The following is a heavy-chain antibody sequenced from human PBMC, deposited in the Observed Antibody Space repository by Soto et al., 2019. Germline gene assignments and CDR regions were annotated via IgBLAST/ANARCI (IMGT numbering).Heavy chain of an antibody. CDR2: ISGSGGST. J-gene: IGHJ5*02. CDR1: GFTFSSDA. V-gene: IGHV3-23*01. D-gene: IGHD3-22*01. CDR3: AKDLGNYSDSSGHFAP. Sequence: GGSLRLSCAASGFTFSSDAMSWVRQAPGKGLEWGSAISGSGGSTYYADSVKGRFTISRDNSKNTLYLQMNSLRAEDTAGYYFAKDLGNYSDSSGHFAPWGQGTLVTVSS.